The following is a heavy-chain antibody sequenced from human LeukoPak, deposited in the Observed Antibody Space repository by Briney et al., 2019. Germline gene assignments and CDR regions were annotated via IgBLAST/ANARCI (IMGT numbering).Heavy chain of an antibody. CDR2: ISSSGTYV. Sequence: KTGGSLSLSCAASGFTFNSYSMNWVRQAPGKGLEWVSSISSSGTYVYYADSVEGRFTISRDNAKNSLYLHMNSLRAEDTAVYYGARPTGEYSGYDSGYWGQGTLVTVSS. CDR3: ARPTGEYSGYDSGY. CDR1: GFTFNSYS. D-gene: IGHD5-12*01. V-gene: IGHV3-21*01. J-gene: IGHJ4*02.